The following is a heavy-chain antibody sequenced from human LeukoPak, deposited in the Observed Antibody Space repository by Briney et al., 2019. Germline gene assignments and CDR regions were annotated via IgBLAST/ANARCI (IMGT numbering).Heavy chain of an antibody. D-gene: IGHD2-2*02. CDR2: IIPIFGTA. J-gene: IGHJ4*02. V-gene: IGHV1-69*13. CDR3: ARGPATAILLYYFDY. CDR1: GGTFSSYA. Sequence: ASVRISCKASGGTFSSYAISWVRQAPGQGLEWMGGIIPIFGTANYAQKFQGRVTITADESTSTAYMELSSLRSEDTAVYYCARGPATAILLYYFDYWGKGTMVTVSS.